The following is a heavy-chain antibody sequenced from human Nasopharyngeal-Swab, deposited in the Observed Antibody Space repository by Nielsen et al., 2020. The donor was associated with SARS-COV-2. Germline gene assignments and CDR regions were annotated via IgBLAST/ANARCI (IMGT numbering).Heavy chain of an antibody. D-gene: IGHD6-13*01. CDR2: INNDGSST. CDR1: GFTFSSYW. J-gene: IGHJ6*02. CDR3: ARDPDWPYSSSWSYYYGMDV. Sequence: GESLKISCTASGFTFSSYWMHWVRQAPGKGLVWVARINNDGSSTTYADSVNGRFTISRDNAKNTLYLQMNSLRAEDTAVYYCARDPDWPYSSSWSYYYGMDVWGQGTTVTVSS. V-gene: IGHV3-74*01.